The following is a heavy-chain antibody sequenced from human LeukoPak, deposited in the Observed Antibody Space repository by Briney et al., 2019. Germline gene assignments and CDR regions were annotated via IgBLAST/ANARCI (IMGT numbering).Heavy chain of an antibody. Sequence: GGSLRLSCAASGFTFSSYWMSWVRQAPGKGLEWVANIKQDGSEKYYVDSVKGRFTISRDNAKNSLYLQMNSLRVEDTAVYYCARESRYFDWFPIMDVWGRGTTVTVSS. CDR3: ARESRYFDWFPIMDV. V-gene: IGHV3-7*01. CDR1: GFTFSSYW. J-gene: IGHJ6*02. CDR2: IKQDGSEK. D-gene: IGHD3-9*01.